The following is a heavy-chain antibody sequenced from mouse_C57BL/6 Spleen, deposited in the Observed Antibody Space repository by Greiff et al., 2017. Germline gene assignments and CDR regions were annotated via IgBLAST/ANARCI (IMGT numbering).Heavy chain of an antibody. D-gene: IGHD4-1*01. CDR2: IYPGDGDT. CDR1: GYAFSSSW. Sequence: QVQLQQSGPELVKPGASVKISCKASGYAFSSSWMNWVKQRPGKGLEWIGRIYPGDGDTNYNGKFKGKATLTADKSSSTAYMQLSSLTSEDSAVYFCARSPRLTAFDYWCQGTTLTVSS. V-gene: IGHV1-82*01. J-gene: IGHJ2*01. CDR3: ARSPRLTAFDY.